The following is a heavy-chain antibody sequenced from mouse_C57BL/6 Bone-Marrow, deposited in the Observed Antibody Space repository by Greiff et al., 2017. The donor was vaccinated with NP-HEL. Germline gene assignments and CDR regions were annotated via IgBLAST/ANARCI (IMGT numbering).Heavy chain of an antibody. D-gene: IGHD1-1*01. CDR3: ATRDFGTTVVAKGD. CDR1: GYTFTSYW. Sequence: QVQLQQPGAELVKPGASVKMSCKASGYTFTSYWITWVKQRPGQGLEWIGDIYPGSGSTNYNEKFKSKATLTVDTSSSTAYMQLSSLTSEDSAVYNCATRDFGTTVVAKGDWGQGTTLTVSS. J-gene: IGHJ2*01. V-gene: IGHV1-55*01. CDR2: IYPGSGST.